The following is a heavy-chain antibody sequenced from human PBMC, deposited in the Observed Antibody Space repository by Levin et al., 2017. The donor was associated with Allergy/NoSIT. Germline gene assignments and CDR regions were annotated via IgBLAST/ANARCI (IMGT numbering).Heavy chain of an antibody. V-gene: IGHV3-21*01. Sequence: GGSLRLSCAASGFTFSSYSMNWVRQAPGKGLEWVSSISSSSSYIYYADSVKGRFTISRDNAKNSLYLQMNSLRAEDTAVYYCARVGYCSGGSCRDWSFDYWGQGTLVTVSS. J-gene: IGHJ4*02. CDR3: ARVGYCSGGSCRDWSFDY. D-gene: IGHD2-15*01. CDR1: GFTFSSYS. CDR2: ISSSSSYI.